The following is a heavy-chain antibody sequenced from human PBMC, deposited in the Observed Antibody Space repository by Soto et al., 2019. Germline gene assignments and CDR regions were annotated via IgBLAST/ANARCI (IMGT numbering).Heavy chain of an antibody. CDR3: AKDQARDYYYGMDV. J-gene: IGHJ6*02. CDR2: ISGSGGST. V-gene: IGHV3-23*01. CDR1: GFTFSSYA. Sequence: EVQLLESGGGLVQPGGSLRLSCAASGFTFSSYAMSWVRQAPGKGLEWVSAISGSGGSTYYADSVKGRFTISRDKSKNTLYLQMNSLRAEDTAVYYCAKDQARDYYYGMDVWGQGTTVTVSS.